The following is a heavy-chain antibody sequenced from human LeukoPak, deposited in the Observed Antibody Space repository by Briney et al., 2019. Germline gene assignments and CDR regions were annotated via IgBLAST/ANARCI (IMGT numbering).Heavy chain of an antibody. Sequence: SGGSLRLSCAASGFTFRSYWMTWVRQAPGKGLEWVANIKQGGSEKYLVDSVKGRFTISRDNAKNSLYLQMNSLRVEDTAVYYCARADFSGLEYWGQGTLVTVSS. D-gene: IGHD2/OR15-2a*01. CDR2: IKQGGSEK. J-gene: IGHJ4*02. CDR3: ARADFSGLEY. V-gene: IGHV3-7*01. CDR1: GFTFRSYW.